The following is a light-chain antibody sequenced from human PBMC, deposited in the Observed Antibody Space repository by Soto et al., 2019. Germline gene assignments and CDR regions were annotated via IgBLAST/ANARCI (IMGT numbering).Light chain of an antibody. CDR3: QQYNDDVFT. V-gene: IGKV1-5*03. CDR1: QSIGNW. CDR2: KAS. J-gene: IGKJ3*01. Sequence: DIQMTQFPSTLSASVGDRVTITCRASQSIGNWLAWYQQKLGKAPKLLIYKASSLESGVPSRFSGSGSGTQFTLTISSLQPDDFATYYCQQYNDDVFTFGPGTKVDIK.